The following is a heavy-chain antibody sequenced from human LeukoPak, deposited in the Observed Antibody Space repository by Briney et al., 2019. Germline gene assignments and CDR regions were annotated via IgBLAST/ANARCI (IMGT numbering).Heavy chain of an antibody. D-gene: IGHD3-22*01. Sequence: GGSLRLSCAASGFTFSSHGMYWVRQVPGKGPVWVARIKSDGSWAMYADSLKGRFTISRDNPKNTLYLEMNSLTPEDTAVYYCVRGYYYESSGNFNSPLDHWGQGTLVTVSS. J-gene: IGHJ4*02. CDR2: IKSDGSWA. CDR1: GFTFSSHG. CDR3: VRGYYYESSGNFNSPLDH. V-gene: IGHV3-74*03.